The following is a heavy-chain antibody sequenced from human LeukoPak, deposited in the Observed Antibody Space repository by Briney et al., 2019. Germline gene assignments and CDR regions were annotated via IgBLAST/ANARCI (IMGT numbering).Heavy chain of an antibody. CDR3: ARAPVGYYDSSGYYYARDAFDI. CDR2: INHSGST. Sequence: SETLPLTCAVYGGSFSGYYWSWIRQPPGKGLEWIGEINHSGSTNYNPSLKSRVTISVDTSKNQFSLKLSSVTAADTAVYYCARAPVGYYDSSGYYYARDAFDIWGQGTMVTVSS. V-gene: IGHV4-34*01. J-gene: IGHJ3*02. D-gene: IGHD3-22*01. CDR1: GGSFSGYY.